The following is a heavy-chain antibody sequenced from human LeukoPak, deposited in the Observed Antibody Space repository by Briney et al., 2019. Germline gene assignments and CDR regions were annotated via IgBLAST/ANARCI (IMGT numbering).Heavy chain of an antibody. D-gene: IGHD5-18*01. CDR1: GFTVSSNY. CDR2: TNSDGSST. CDR3: AREEGLTGGYSYEGYFDL. Sequence: GGSLRLSCAASGFTVSSNYMSWVRQAPGKGLVWVSRTNSDGSSTSYADSVKGRFTISRDNAKNTLYLQMNSLRAEDTAVYYCAREEGLTGGYSYEGYFDLWGRGTLVTVSS. J-gene: IGHJ2*01. V-gene: IGHV3-74*01.